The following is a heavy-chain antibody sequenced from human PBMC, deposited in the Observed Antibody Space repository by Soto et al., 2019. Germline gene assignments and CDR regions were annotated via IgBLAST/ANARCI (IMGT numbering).Heavy chain of an antibody. CDR1: GGSISSGGYY. CDR3: ARSPEATATAFDY. V-gene: IGHV4-31*03. Sequence: QVQLQESGPGLVKPSQTLSLTCTVSGGSISSGGYYWSWIRQHPGKGLEWIGYIYYSGSTYYNPSLKSRVTXSXDXXKNQFSLKLSSVTAADTAVYYCARSPEATATAFDYWGQGTLVTVSS. CDR2: IYYSGST. D-gene: IGHD4-17*01. J-gene: IGHJ4*02.